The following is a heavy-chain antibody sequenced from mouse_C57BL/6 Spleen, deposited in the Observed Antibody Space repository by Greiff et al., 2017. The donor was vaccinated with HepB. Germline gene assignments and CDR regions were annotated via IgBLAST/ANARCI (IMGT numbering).Heavy chain of an antibody. D-gene: IGHD2-3*01. CDR2: IDPSDSYT. Sequence: QVQLQQPGAELVMPGASVKLSCKASGYTFTSYWMHWVKQRPGQGLEWIGEIDPSDSYTNYNQKLKGKSTLTVDKSSSTAYMQISSLTSEDSAVYYCARMGDGYYQYYFDYWGQGTTLTVSS. CDR1: GYTFTSYW. V-gene: IGHV1-69*01. CDR3: ARMGDGYYQYYFDY. J-gene: IGHJ2*01.